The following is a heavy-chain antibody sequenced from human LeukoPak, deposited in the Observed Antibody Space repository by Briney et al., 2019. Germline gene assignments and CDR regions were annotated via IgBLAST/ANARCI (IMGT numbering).Heavy chain of an antibody. Sequence: PGGSLRLSCAASGFTFSSYWMSWVRQAPGKGLEWVGFIRSKAYGGTTEYAASVKGRFTISRDDSKSIAYLQMNSLKTEDTAVYYCTRNVDFWSGYGFDYWGQGNLVTVSS. CDR3: TRNVDFWSGYGFDY. J-gene: IGHJ4*02. V-gene: IGHV3-49*04. CDR1: GFTFSSYW. D-gene: IGHD3-3*01. CDR2: IRSKAYGGTT.